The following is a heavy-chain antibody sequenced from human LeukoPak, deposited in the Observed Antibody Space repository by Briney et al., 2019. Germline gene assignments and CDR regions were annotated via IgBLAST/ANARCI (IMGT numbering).Heavy chain of an antibody. D-gene: IGHD4-17*01. J-gene: IGHJ6*02. CDR1: GFTFDDYA. Sequence: GGSLRLSCAASGFTFDDYAMHWVRQAPGKGLEWVSGISWNSGSIGYADSVKGRFTISRDSAKNSLYLQMNSLRAEDTALYYCAKGLYGDSRYGMDVWGQGTTVTVSS. V-gene: IGHV3-9*01. CDR3: AKGLYGDSRYGMDV. CDR2: ISWNSGSI.